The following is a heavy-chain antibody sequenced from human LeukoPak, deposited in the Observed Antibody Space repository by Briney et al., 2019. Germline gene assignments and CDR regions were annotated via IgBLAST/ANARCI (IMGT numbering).Heavy chain of an antibody. J-gene: IGHJ5*02. CDR1: GYTFTSYD. CDR3: ARGPPLHEHRSSVGFDP. V-gene: IGHV1-18*01. Sequence: GASVKVSCKASGYTFTSYDINWVRQAPGQGLEWLGWISAYNGNTNYAQKLQGRVTMTTDTSTSTAYMELRSLRSDDTAVYYCARGPPLHEHRSSVGFDPWGQGTLVTVSS. CDR2: ISAYNGNT.